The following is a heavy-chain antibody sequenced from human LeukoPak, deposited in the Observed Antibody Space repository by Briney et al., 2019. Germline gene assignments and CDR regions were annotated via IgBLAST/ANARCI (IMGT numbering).Heavy chain of an antibody. J-gene: IGHJ5*02. CDR3: ARGFWYYDFWSGPSGFDP. V-gene: IGHV4-59*01. D-gene: IGHD3-3*01. Sequence: SETLSLTCTVSGGSISSYYWSWIRQPPGKGLEWIGYIYYSGSTNYNPSLKSRVTISVDTSKNQFSLKLSSVTAADTAVYYCARGFWYYDFWSGPSGFDPWGQGTLVTVSS. CDR1: GGSISSYY. CDR2: IYYSGST.